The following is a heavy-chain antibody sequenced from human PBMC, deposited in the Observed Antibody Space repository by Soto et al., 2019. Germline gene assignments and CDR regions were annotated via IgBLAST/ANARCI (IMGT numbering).Heavy chain of an antibody. Sequence: EVQLLESGGGLVQPGGSLRLSCAASGFTFSNHAMSWVRQAPGKGLEWVSAISGNGISTYYADSVRGRFTISRDNSKNTLYQQMNRLGADDTAVYYCARDAIAMVRGTNNGFDPWGQGTLVTVST. CDR3: ARDAIAMVRGTNNGFDP. CDR1: GFTFSNHA. J-gene: IGHJ5*02. V-gene: IGHV3-23*01. D-gene: IGHD3-10*01. CDR2: ISGNGIST.